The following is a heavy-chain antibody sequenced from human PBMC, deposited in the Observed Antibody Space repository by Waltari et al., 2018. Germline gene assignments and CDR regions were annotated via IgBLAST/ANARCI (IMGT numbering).Heavy chain of an antibody. Sequence: EVQLVESGGGLVKPGWSLRLSCAARGFTFSTYNTTWVRPAPGKGLEWVSSISSTSSYIYYADSVKGRFTISRDNANNSLYLQMSSLRAEDTAIYYCARDSARNYDYISGGHAFDIWGQGTMITVSS. CDR1: GFTFSTYN. CDR2: ISSTSSYI. V-gene: IGHV3-21*02. CDR3: ARDSARNYDYISGGHAFDI. D-gene: IGHD3-16*01. J-gene: IGHJ3*02.